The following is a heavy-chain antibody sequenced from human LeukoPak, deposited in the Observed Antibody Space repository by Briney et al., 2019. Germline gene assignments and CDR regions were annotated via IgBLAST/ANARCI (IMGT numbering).Heavy chain of an antibody. CDR1: GGSFSTYY. CDR2: IYYSGST. D-gene: IGHD3-10*01. Sequence: SGALSLTCTVSGGSFSTYYWSWIRQPPGKGLEWIGYIYYSGSTNYSPSLKSRVTISLDTSKNQFSLKLSSVTAADTAVYYCARSELLWFGGVNSGFDYWGQGTLVTVSS. V-gene: IGHV4-59*01. CDR3: ARSELLWFGGVNSGFDY. J-gene: IGHJ4*02.